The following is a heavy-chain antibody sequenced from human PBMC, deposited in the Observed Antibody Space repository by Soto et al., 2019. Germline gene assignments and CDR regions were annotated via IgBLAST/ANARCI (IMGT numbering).Heavy chain of an antibody. CDR1: GFIVSSNY. CDR3: ARGDGALDV. CDR2: IYTSGST. D-gene: IGHD3-10*01. Sequence: EVQLVESGGGLVQPGGSLRLSCAASGFIVSSNYMSWVRQAPGKGLEWVSVIYTSGSTYYADSVKGRFTISRDNSKNIGYLQMNSLRAQDTAVYYSARGDGALDVWGQGTLVTVS. J-gene: IGHJ3*01. V-gene: IGHV3-66*01.